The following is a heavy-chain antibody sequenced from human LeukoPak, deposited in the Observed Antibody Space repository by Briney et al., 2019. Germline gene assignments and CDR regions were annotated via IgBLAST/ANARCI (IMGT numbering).Heavy chain of an antibody. D-gene: IGHD3-16*01. CDR2: ISSSSSTI. CDR3: AKNGGPHGMDV. V-gene: IGHV3-48*04. CDR1: GFTFSSYS. Sequence: PGGSLRLSCAASGFTFSSYSMNWVRQAPGKGLEWVSYISSSSSTIYYADSVKGRFTISRDNAKNSLHLQMNSLRVEDTAVYYCAKNGGPHGMDVWDQGTTVTVSS. J-gene: IGHJ6*02.